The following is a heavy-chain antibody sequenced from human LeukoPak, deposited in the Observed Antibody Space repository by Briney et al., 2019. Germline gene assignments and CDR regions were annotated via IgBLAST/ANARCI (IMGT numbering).Heavy chain of an antibody. Sequence: ASVKVSCKASGGTFSSYAISWVRQAPGQGLEWMGGIIPIFGTANYAQKFQGRVTITADESTSTAYMELSSLRSDDTAVYYCAREDIVVVPAAIRHYYYYYMDVWGKGTTVTVSS. CDR3: AREDIVVVPAAIRHYYYYYMDV. V-gene: IGHV1-69*13. D-gene: IGHD2-2*01. J-gene: IGHJ6*03. CDR1: GGTFSSYA. CDR2: IIPIFGTA.